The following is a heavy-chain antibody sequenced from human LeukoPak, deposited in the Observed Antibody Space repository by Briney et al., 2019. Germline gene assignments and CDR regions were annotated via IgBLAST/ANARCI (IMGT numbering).Heavy chain of an antibody. D-gene: IGHD3-10*01. J-gene: IGHJ6*02. CDR2: IGTAGDT. CDR3: ARDYGRSRDYGMDV. Sequence: GGSLRLSCAASGFTFSSYDMHWVRQATGKGLEWVSAIGTAGDTYYPGSVKGRFTISRENAKNTLYLQMNSLRAEDTAVYYCARDYGRSRDYGMDVWGQGTTVTVSS. V-gene: IGHV3-13*01. CDR1: GFTFSSYD.